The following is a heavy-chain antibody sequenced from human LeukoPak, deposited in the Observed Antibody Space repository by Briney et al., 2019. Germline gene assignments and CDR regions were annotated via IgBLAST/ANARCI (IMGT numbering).Heavy chain of an antibody. J-gene: IGHJ6*03. V-gene: IGHV1-2*02. D-gene: IGHD3-3*01. CDR3: ARESERAPDFGINYYYYMDV. Sequence: GASVKVSCKASGYTFTGYYMHWVRQAPGQGLEWMGWINPHSGDTNSTQKFQGRVTMTTDTSISTVFLELYRLTSDDTAVYYCARESERAPDFGINYYYYMDVWGEGTTVTVSS. CDR2: INPHSGDT. CDR1: GYTFTGYY.